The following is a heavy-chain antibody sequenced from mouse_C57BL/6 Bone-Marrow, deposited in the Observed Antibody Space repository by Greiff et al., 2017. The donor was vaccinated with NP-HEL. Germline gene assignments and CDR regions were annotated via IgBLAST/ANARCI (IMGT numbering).Heavy chain of an antibody. V-gene: IGHV1-39*01. CDR1: GYSFTDYN. CDR2: INPNYGTT. D-gene: IGHD1-1*01. J-gene: IGHJ2*01. Sequence: EVKLVESGPELVKPGASVKISCKASGYSFTDYNMNWVKQSNGKSLEWIGVINPNYGTTSYNQKFKGKATLTVDQSSSTAYMQLNSLTSEDSAVYYCAKNYGSSPPDYWGQGTTLTVSS. CDR3: AKNYGSSPPDY.